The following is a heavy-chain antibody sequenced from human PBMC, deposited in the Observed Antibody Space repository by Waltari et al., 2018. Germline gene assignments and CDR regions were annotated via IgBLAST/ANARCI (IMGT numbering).Heavy chain of an antibody. D-gene: IGHD5-12*01. CDR2: IWYDGSNK. CDR3: AKDSREWLRFGVIAFDI. CDR1: GFTFSSYG. V-gene: IGHV3-33*06. J-gene: IGHJ3*02. Sequence: QVQLVESGGGVVQPGRSLRLSCAASGFTFSSYGMHWVRQAPGQGLEWVAVIWYDGSNKYYADSVKGRFTISRDNSKNTLYLQMNSLRAEDTAVYYCAKDSREWLRFGVIAFDIWGQGTMVTVSS.